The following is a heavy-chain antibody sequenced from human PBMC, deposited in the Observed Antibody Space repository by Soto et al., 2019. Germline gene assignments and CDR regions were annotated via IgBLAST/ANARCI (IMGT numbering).Heavy chain of an antibody. V-gene: IGHV3-23*01. CDR1: GFTFSSYA. D-gene: IGHD2-2*01. CDR3: AKDLAVPAATGGWFDP. J-gene: IGHJ5*02. Sequence: PGGSLRLSCAASGFTFSSYAMSWVRQAPGKGLEWVSAISGSGGSTYYADSVKGRFTISRDNSKNTLYLQMNSLRAEDTAVYYCAKDLAVPAATGGWFDPWGQGTLVTVSS. CDR2: ISGSGGST.